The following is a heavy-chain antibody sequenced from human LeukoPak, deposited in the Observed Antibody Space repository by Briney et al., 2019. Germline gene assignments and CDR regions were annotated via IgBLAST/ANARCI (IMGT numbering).Heavy chain of an antibody. CDR3: AKGGESYYGWFDP. J-gene: IGHJ5*02. CDR1: GFTFSSYG. D-gene: IGHD3-10*01. CDR2: IWYDGSNK. Sequence: PGGSLRLSCAASGFTFSSYGMHWVRQAPGKGLEWVAVIWYDGSNKYYADSVKGRFSISRDNSKNTLYLQMNSLRAEDTAIYYCAKGGESYYGWFDPWGQGTLVTVSS. V-gene: IGHV3-33*06.